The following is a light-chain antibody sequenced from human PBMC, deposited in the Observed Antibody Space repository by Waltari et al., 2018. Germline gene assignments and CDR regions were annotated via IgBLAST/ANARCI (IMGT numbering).Light chain of an antibody. CDR1: QSVSSK. J-gene: IGKJ1*01. CDR2: GSS. V-gene: IGKV3-15*01. Sequence: EIVMTQSPATLSVSPGERVTLSCRASQSVSSKLAWYQQKGGQAPRLLIYGSSTMATGIPARFSGSGAGTEFTLTISSLQSEDFAVYYCQQYDNWPPATFGQGTKVEI. CDR3: QQYDNWPPAT.